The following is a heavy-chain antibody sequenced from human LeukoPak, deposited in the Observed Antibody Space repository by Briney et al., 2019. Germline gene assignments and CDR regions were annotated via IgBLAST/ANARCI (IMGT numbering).Heavy chain of an antibody. CDR1: GFTFSSYA. CDR2: ISSNGGST. CDR3: ARVPGPYYDFWSGYYGYMDV. D-gene: IGHD3-3*01. Sequence: GRSLRLSCAASGFTFSSYAMHWVRQAPGKGLEYVSAISSNGGSTYYANSVKGRFTISRDNSKNTLYLQMGSLRAEDMAVYYCARVPGPYYDFWSGYYGYMDVWGKGTTVTVSS. V-gene: IGHV3-64*01. J-gene: IGHJ6*03.